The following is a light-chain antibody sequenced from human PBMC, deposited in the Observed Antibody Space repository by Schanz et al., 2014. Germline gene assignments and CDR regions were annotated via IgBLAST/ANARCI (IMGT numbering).Light chain of an antibody. V-gene: IGKV3D-20*02. CDR1: QSVSSNY. Sequence: EIVLTQSPGILSLSPGERATLSCRASQSVSSNYLAWYDQKPGQAPRLLIYGASSRATGIPDRFSGSGSGTVFTLTITRLEPEDFAVYYCQHRNNWQWTFGQGTKVEI. J-gene: IGKJ1*01. CDR2: GAS. CDR3: QHRNNWQWT.